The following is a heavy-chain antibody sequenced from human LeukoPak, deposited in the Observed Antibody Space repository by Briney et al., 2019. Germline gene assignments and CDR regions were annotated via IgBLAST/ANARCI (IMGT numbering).Heavy chain of an antibody. V-gene: IGHV3-21*01. CDR2: ITSAGGYT. CDR1: GFTFSDYS. Sequence: GGSLRLSCGASGFTFSDYSMDWVRQAPGKGLAWVASITSAGGYTYYADSVKGRFTISRDNAQNSLFLQMNSLRAEDTAVYFCATSGGFVLPNAITGNWYMDVWGRGTSVSVSS. J-gene: IGHJ6*03. CDR3: ATSGGFVLPNAITGNWYMDV. D-gene: IGHD2-2*01.